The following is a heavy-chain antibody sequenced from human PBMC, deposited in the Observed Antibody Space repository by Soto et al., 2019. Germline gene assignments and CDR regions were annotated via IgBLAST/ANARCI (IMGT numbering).Heavy chain of an antibody. D-gene: IGHD1-26*01. J-gene: IGHJ5*02. Sequence: GESLKISCKGSGYTFSDYWIGWVRQMPGKGPEWMGIIYPGDSDTRYSPSFQGQVIISADKSISTAYLQWSSLKASDTAIYYCAGRGTREWFDPWGQGTLVTVSS. V-gene: IGHV5-51*01. CDR2: IYPGDSDT. CDR3: AGRGTREWFDP. CDR1: GYTFSDYW.